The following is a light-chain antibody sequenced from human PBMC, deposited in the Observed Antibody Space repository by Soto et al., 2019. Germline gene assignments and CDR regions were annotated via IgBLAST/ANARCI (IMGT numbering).Light chain of an antibody. CDR1: QSVHSNY. CDR2: GAS. CDR3: QQYGSSPMLT. J-gene: IGKJ4*01. V-gene: IGKV3-20*01. Sequence: EIVLTQSPDTLSLSPGERATLSCRASQSVHSNYLAWYQQKPGQAPRLLIYGASSRATGIPDRFSGSGPGTDITLSISRLEPEDFAVYYCQQYGSSPMLTFGGGTKVEFK.